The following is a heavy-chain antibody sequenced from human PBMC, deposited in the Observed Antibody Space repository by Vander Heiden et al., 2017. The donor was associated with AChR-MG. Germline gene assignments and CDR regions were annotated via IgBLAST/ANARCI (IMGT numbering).Heavy chain of an antibody. CDR3: ATYYYERSGPNWFDP. D-gene: IGHD3-22*01. V-gene: IGHV1-24*01. CDR1: GYTLTELS. Sequence: QVQLVQSGAEVKKPGASVKVSCKVSGYTLTELSMHWVRQAPGKGLEWMGGFDPEDGETIYAQKVQGRVTMTEDTSTDTAYMELSSLRYEDTAVYYCATYYYERSGPNWFDPWGQGNLVTVSS. J-gene: IGHJ5*02. CDR2: FDPEDGET.